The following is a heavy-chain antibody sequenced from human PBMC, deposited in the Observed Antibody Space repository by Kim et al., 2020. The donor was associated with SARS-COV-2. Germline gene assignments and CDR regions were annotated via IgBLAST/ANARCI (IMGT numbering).Heavy chain of an antibody. CDR1: GGSISSSNW. J-gene: IGHJ6*02. V-gene: IGHV4-4*02. Sequence: SETLSLTCAVSGGSISSSNWWSWVRQPPGKGLEWIGEIYHSGSTNYNPSLKSRVTISVDKSKNQFSLKLSSVTAADTAVYYCATQGAQSVGAYYYGMDVWGQGTTVTVSS. D-gene: IGHD3-10*01. CDR2: IYHSGST. CDR3: ATQGAQSVGAYYYGMDV.